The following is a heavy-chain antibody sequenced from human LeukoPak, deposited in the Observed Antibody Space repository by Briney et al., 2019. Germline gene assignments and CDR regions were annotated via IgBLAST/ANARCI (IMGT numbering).Heavy chain of an antibody. CDR1: GGSISSGGYY. D-gene: IGHD3-10*01. J-gene: IGHJ3*02. CDR3: AREETYYYGSGSYYKALDAFDI. Sequence: SQTLSLTCTVSGGSISSGGYYWRWIRQHPGKGLEWIGYIHYSGSTYYNPSLKSRVTISVDTSKNQFSLKLSSVTAADTAVYYCAREETYYYGSGSYYKALDAFDIWGQGTMVTVSS. V-gene: IGHV4-31*03. CDR2: IHYSGST.